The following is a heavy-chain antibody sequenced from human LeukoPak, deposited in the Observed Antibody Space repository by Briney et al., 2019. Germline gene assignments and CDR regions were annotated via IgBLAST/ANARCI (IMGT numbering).Heavy chain of an antibody. V-gene: IGHV1-18*01. CDR3: ARAEWRSGSYFGDY. D-gene: IGHD1-26*01. CDR2: ISAYNGNT. J-gene: IGHJ4*02. Sequence: ASVKVSCKASGYTFTSYGISWVRQAPGQGLESMGWISAYNGNTNYAQKLQGRVTMTTDTSTSTAYMELRSLRSDDTAVYYCARAEWRSGSYFGDYWGQGTLVTVSS. CDR1: GYTFTSYG.